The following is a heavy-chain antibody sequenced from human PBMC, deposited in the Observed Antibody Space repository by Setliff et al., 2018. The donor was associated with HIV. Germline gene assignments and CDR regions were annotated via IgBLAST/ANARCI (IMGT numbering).Heavy chain of an antibody. V-gene: IGHV4-39*01. CDR2: IYYVGNT. CDR3: ARQSGYTRGWDIFGLVAGSFDI. D-gene: IGHD3-3*01. Sequence: SETLSLTCNVSDGSISSSSYYWAWIRQPPGKGLEWIGTIYYVGNTYYRPSLKSRVTVFIDTSKNQFSLSLNSVTAADTAVYYCARQSGYTRGWDIFGLVAGSFDIWGQGTMVTVSS. J-gene: IGHJ3*02. CDR1: DGSISSSSYY.